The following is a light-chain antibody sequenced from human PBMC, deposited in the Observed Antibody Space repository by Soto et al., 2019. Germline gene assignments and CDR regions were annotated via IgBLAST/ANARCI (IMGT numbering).Light chain of an antibody. CDR2: DAS. Sequence: EIVLTQSPATLSLSPGERATLSCRASQSVSSYLAWYQQKPGQATRLLIYDASNSATGIPARFRGSGSGPDFTLTISSLEPEDFAVYYCQQRSNFGQGTRLEIK. J-gene: IGKJ5*01. CDR1: QSVSSY. CDR3: QQRSN. V-gene: IGKV3-11*01.